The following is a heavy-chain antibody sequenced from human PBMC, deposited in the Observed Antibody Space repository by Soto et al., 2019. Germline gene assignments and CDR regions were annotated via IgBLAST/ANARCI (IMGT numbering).Heavy chain of an antibody. CDR1: GGSISSYY. D-gene: IGHD5-12*01. J-gene: IGHJ4*02. CDR2: IYYSGST. V-gene: IGHV4-59*01. Sequence: SETLSLTCTVSGGSISSYYWSWIRQPPGKGLEWIGYIYYSGSTNYNPSLKSRVTISVDTSKNQFSLKLSSVTAADTAVYYCARDLSGYDYFDYWGQGTLVTVSS. CDR3: ARDLSGYDYFDY.